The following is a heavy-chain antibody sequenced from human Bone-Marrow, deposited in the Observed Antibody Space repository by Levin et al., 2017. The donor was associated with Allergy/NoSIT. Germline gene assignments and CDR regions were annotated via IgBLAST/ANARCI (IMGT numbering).Heavy chain of an antibody. CDR2: TYYRSKWYN. V-gene: IGHV6-1*01. Sequence: LQTLSLTCAISGDSVSSNSAAWNWIRQSPSRGLEWLGRTYYRSKWYNDYAPSVKSRITVNPDTSKNQFSLQLNSVTPDDTAVYYCARDGGYALDYFDYWGQGTLVTVSS. J-gene: IGHJ4*02. CDR1: GDSVSSNSAA. D-gene: IGHD3-16*01. CDR3: ARDGGYALDYFDY.